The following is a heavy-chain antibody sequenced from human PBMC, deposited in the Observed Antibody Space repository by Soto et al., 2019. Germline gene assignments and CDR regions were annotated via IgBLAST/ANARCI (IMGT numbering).Heavy chain of an antibody. Sequence: PSETLSLTCTVSGGSISGYYWSWIRQPPGKGLEWIGYMFYSGSTKYNPSLRSRVTMSVDTSKNQFSLKLSSVTAADTAVYYCARAIYGDYPNFGYWGQGTLVTVSS. V-gene: IGHV4-59*01. CDR1: GGSISGYY. CDR2: MFYSGST. D-gene: IGHD4-17*01. CDR3: ARAIYGDYPNFGY. J-gene: IGHJ4*02.